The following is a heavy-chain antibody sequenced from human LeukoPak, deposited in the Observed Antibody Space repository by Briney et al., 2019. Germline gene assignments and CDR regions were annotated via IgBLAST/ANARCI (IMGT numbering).Heavy chain of an antibody. J-gene: IGHJ4*02. V-gene: IGHV1-69*13. D-gene: IGHD3-22*01. CDR1: GGTFSSYA. Sequence: SVKVSCKAPGGTFSSYAISWVRQAPGQGLEWMGGIIPIFGTANYAQKFQGRVTITADESTSTAYMELSSLRSEDTAVYYCARVDYYDSSGYYTFDYWGQGTLVTVSS. CDR3: ARVDYYDSSGYYTFDY. CDR2: IIPIFGTA.